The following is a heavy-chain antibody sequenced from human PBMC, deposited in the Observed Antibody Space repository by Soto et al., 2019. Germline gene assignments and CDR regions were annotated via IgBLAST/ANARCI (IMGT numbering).Heavy chain of an antibody. D-gene: IGHD2-21*02. Sequence: VQLVQSGAEVKKPGSSVKVSCKASGGTFSNYPFIWVRQAPGQGLDWMGGIIPIFGTTDYGQRFQGIVTITAVESTNTASMVLSSLRSDDTAVYYCARGLYCGGGCYSHFDFWGQGTLVTVS. CDR2: IIPIFGTT. J-gene: IGHJ4*02. V-gene: IGHV1-69*01. CDR3: ARGLYCGGGCYSHFDF. CDR1: GGTFSNYP.